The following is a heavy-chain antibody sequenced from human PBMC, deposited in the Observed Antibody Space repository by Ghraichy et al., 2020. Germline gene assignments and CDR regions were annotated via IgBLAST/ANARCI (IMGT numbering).Heavy chain of an antibody. CDR3: ARGGISGATFSYYYLYMDV. CDR1: GFTFKSYE. CDR2: ISGTGGAK. V-gene: IGHV3-48*03. D-gene: IGHD1-26*01. J-gene: IGHJ6*03. Sequence: GESLRLSCAASGFTFKSYEMNWVRQAPGKGLEWVSYISGTGGAKYYADSVKGRFSTSRDNAKNAMYLEMNNLRVEDTAVYYCARGGISGATFSYYYLYMDVWGGGTTVTVSS.